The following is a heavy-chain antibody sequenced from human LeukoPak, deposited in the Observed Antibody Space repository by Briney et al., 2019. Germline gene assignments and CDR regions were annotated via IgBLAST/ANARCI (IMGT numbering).Heavy chain of an antibody. V-gene: IGHV1-2*02. D-gene: IGHD3-9*01. CDR2: INPNSGGT. Sequence: ASVKVSCKASGYTFTGYYMHRVRQAPGQGLEWMGWINPNSGGTNYAQKFQGRVTMTRDTSISTAYMELSRLRSDDTAVYYCARSALLRYFDLDYWGQGTLVTVSS. CDR1: GYTFTGYY. J-gene: IGHJ4*02. CDR3: ARSALLRYFDLDY.